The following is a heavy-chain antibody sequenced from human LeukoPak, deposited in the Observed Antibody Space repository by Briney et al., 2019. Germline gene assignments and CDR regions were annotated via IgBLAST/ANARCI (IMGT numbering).Heavy chain of an antibody. CDR1: RFTFSGYY. J-gene: IGHJ4*02. CDR3: GRGGPPYAVDH. Sequence: PGGCLRLSCAASRFTFSGYYMHWVRQAPGKGLVWVSHINGDGTVTDYADSVKGRFTISRDNAKNTLYLQMNNLRTDDTAVYYCGRGGPPYAVDHCGQGTLVTVSS. D-gene: IGHD3-16*01. V-gene: IGHV3-74*01. CDR2: INGDGTVT.